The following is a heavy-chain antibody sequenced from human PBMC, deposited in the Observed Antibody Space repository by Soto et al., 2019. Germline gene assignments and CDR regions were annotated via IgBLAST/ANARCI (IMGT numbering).Heavy chain of an antibody. D-gene: IGHD2-8*01. CDR1: GYIFTTYD. Sequence: ASVKVSCKASGYIFTTYDITWVRQAPGQGLEWMGWISTYNGNTNYAQKYQGRVTMTTDTSTSTAYMELRSLRSDDTAVYYCARNQEGRYCSNGICSNDFWGQGTLVTISS. V-gene: IGHV1-18*01. CDR2: ISTYNGNT. CDR3: ARNQEGRYCSNGICSNDF. J-gene: IGHJ4*02.